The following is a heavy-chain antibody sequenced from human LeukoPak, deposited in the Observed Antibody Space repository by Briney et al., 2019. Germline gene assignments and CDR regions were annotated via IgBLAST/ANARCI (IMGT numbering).Heavy chain of an antibody. CDR3: ARDGGSGDYVPHAIDY. CDR1: GGTFSSYA. V-gene: IGHV1-69*01. Sequence: ASVKVSCKASGGTFSSYAISWVRQAPGQGLEWMGGIIPIFGTANYAQKFQGRVTITADESTSTACMELSSLRSEDTAVYYCARDGGSGDYVPHAIDYWGQGTLVTVSS. D-gene: IGHD4-17*01. CDR2: IIPIFGTA. J-gene: IGHJ4*02.